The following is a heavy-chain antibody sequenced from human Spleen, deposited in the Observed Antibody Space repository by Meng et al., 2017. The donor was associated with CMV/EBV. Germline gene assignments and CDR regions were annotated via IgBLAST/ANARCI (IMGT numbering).Heavy chain of an antibody. CDR1: GGSFSAYY. J-gene: IGHJ4*02. CDR2: INHSGST. Sequence: SETLSLTCAVYGGSFSAYYWSWIRQPPGKGLEWIGEINHSGSTSYNPSLQSRVTISVDTSKNQFSLNLSSVTAADTAVYYCARDPRQSYQPLRGYPDWFDYWGQGTLVTVSS. CDR3: ARDPRQSYQPLRGYPDWFDY. D-gene: IGHD3-10*01. V-gene: IGHV4-34*01.